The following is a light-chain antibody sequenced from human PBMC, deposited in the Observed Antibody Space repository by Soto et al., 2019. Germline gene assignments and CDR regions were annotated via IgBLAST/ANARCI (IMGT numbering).Light chain of an antibody. CDR2: NAS. J-gene: IGKJ1*01. V-gene: IGKV3-20*01. CDR1: QSISSYY. CDR3: QACGSPWT. Sequence: EIVLTQSPGTLSLSPGERATLSCRASQSISSYYLAWYQQKPGQPPRLVIYNASYRDTCIPDRFSGGGSGTGLPLTSSRRAPEEFAVYYCQACGSPWTFGQGTKVEVK.